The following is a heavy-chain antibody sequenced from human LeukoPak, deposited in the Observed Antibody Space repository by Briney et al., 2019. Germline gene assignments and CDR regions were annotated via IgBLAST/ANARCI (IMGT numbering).Heavy chain of an antibody. J-gene: IGHJ3*02. Sequence: ASVKVSFKASGYTFSAYYIHWVRQAPGQGLELMGWINPNSGGTNYALKFRGRVTMTRDTSISTVNMEMTSLRSDDTAVYYCARPQDNGGKVENFDIWGQGQLVTVSS. CDR3: ARPQDNGGKVENFDI. CDR1: GYTFSAYY. V-gene: IGHV1-2*02. D-gene: IGHD4-23*01. CDR2: INPNSGGT.